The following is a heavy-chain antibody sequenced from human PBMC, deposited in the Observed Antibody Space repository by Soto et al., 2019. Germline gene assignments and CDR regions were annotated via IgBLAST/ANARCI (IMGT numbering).Heavy chain of an antibody. Sequence: GASVKVSCKASVFTFTSSAVQWVRQARGQRLEWIGWIVVGSGNTNYAQKFQERVTITRDMSTSTAYMELSSLRSEDTAVYYCAAEKDIVLVPAFDYWGQGTLVTVSS. CDR3: AAEKDIVLVPAFDY. J-gene: IGHJ4*02. V-gene: IGHV1-58*01. CDR2: IVVGSGNT. CDR1: VFTFTSSA. D-gene: IGHD2-2*01.